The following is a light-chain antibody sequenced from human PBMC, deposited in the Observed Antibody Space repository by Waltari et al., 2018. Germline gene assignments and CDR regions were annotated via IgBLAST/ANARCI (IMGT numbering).Light chain of an antibody. J-gene: IGLJ2*01. V-gene: IGLV2-23*01. CDR2: EGN. CDR3: CSYGVRVF. CDR1: SRDIRNYTSF. Sequence: QSALTQPAPVSGPPGQSIPIPCTGTSRDIRNYTSFVSWYQHRPGEAPKLIIYEGNVRPSGVSDRFSGSKSGNAASLTISGLQAEDEAHYYCCSYGVRVFFGGGTKLTVL.